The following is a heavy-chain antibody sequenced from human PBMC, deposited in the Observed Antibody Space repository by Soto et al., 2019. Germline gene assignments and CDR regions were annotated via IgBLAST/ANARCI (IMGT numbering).Heavy chain of an antibody. D-gene: IGHD2-21*02. CDR1: GFTFSSYS. J-gene: IGHJ6*02. CDR3: AKGDYYYYYGMDV. Sequence: GGSLRLSCAASGFTFSSYSMNWVRQAPGKGLEWVAVITYDGSNKYYADSVKGRFTISRDNSKNTLYLQMNSLRAEDTAVYYCAKGDYYYYYGMDVWGQGTTVTVS. CDR2: ITYDGSNK. V-gene: IGHV3-30*18.